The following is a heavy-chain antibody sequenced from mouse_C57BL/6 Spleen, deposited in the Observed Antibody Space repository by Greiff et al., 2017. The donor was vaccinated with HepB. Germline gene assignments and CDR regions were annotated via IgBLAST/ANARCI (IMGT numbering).Heavy chain of an antibody. D-gene: IGHD1-1*01. CDR3: ARGGFFTTVVATNWYFDV. CDR2: ISSGGSYT. Sequence: VQLKESGGDLVKPGGSLKLSCAASGFTFSSYGMSWVRQTPDKRLEWVATISSGGSYTYYPDSVKGRFTISRDNAKNTLYLQMSSLKSEDTAMYYCARGGFFTTVVATNWYFDVWGTGTTVTVSS. CDR1: GFTFSSYG. V-gene: IGHV5-6*01. J-gene: IGHJ1*03.